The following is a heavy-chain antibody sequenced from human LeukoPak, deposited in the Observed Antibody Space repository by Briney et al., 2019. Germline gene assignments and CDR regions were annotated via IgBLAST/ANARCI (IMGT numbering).Heavy chain of an antibody. V-gene: IGHV1-18*01. D-gene: IGHD5-18*01. CDR1: GYSFGSYD. Sequence: ASVKVSCKASGYSFGSYDINWVRQAPGQGLEWMGWISAYNGNTNYAQKLQGRVTMTTDTSTSTAYMELRSLRSDDTAVYYCARGDTAMARYNWFDPWGQGTLVTVSS. CDR2: ISAYNGNT. J-gene: IGHJ5*02. CDR3: ARGDTAMARYNWFDP.